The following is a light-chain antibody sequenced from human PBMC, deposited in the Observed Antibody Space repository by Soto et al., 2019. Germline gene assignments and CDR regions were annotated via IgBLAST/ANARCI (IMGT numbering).Light chain of an antibody. Sequence: EMVLTQSPGTLSLSPGERATLSCRASQSVSSSYLAWYQQKPGQAPRLLIYGASSRATGIPDRFSGSESATDFTLTISRLEPEDFAVYYCQQYGSSPLYTFGQGTKLEIK. J-gene: IGKJ2*01. V-gene: IGKV3-20*01. CDR1: QSVSSSY. CDR3: QQYGSSPLYT. CDR2: GAS.